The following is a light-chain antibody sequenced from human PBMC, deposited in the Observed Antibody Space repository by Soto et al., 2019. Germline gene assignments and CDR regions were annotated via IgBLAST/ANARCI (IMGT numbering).Light chain of an antibody. J-gene: IGKJ1*01. V-gene: IGKV1-6*01. CDR3: LQDYNYPWT. Sequence: AIQMTQSPSSLSAFVGDRVTITCRASQGIGNDLGWYQEKPGKAPNLLIYAASNLQSGVPSRFSGSGSGTDFTLTISSLQPEDFATYYCLQDYNYPWTFGQGTKVEIK. CDR1: QGIGND. CDR2: AAS.